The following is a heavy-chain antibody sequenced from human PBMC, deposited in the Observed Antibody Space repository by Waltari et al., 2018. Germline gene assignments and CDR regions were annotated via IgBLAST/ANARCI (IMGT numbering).Heavy chain of an antibody. J-gene: IGHJ4*02. Sequence: QVQLVQSGAEVKKPGSSVKVSCKASGGTFSSYTISWVRQAPGQGLEWMGRTSPSLGIANYAQKFQGRVTITADKSTSTAYMELSSLRSEDTAVYYCARQTTVTTDFDYWGQGTLVTVSS. CDR3: ARQTTVTTDFDY. D-gene: IGHD4-17*01. V-gene: IGHV1-69*02. CDR1: GGTFSSYT. CDR2: TSPSLGIA.